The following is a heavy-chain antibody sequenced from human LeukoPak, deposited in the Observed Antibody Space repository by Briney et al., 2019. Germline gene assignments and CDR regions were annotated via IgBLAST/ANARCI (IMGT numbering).Heavy chain of an antibody. CDR2: IYTSGST. J-gene: IGHJ6*03. CDR1: GFTFSSYS. V-gene: IGHV4-4*09. CDR3: ARQGNWNYYYYMDV. D-gene: IGHD1-20*01. Sequence: GSLRLSCAASGFTFSSYSMNWVRQAPGKGLEWIGYIYTSGSTNYNPSLKSRVTISVDTSKNQFSLKLSSVTAADTAVYYCARQGNWNYYYYMDVWGKGTTVTVSS.